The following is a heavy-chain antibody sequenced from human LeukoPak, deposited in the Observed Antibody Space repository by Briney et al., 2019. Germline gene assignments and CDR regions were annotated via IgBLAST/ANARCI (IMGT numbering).Heavy chain of an antibody. D-gene: IGHD1-26*01. Sequence: PGRSLTLSCTASGFTFEYYGIHWVRQAPGGWPEWVAIITANRPVRFYADSVKGRFTLSSDNSQNTVFLQMNSLRPEDTGVYYCARDAQSGAHTDFDFWGQGTLVTVSS. V-gene: IGHV3-30*19. CDR2: ITANRPVR. J-gene: IGHJ4*02. CDR1: GFTFEYYG. CDR3: ARDAQSGAHTDFDF.